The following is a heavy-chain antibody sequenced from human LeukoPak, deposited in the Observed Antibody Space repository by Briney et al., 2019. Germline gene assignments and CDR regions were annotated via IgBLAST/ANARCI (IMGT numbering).Heavy chain of an antibody. CDR1: GGTFSSYA. J-gene: IGHJ3*02. V-gene: IGHV1-69*13. Sequence: SVKVSCKASGGTFSSYAISWVRQAPGQGLEWMGGINPIFGTANYAQKFQGRVTITADESTSTAYMELSSLRSEDTAVYYCAREEDRYSSSWYNSPAFDIWGQGTMVTVSS. CDR3: AREEDRYSSSWYNSPAFDI. CDR2: INPIFGTA. D-gene: IGHD6-13*01.